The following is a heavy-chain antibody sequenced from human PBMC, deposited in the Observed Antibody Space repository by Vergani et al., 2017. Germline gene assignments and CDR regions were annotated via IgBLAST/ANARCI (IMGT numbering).Heavy chain of an antibody. J-gene: IGHJ6*02. CDR2: INPNSGGT. Sequence: QVQLVQSGAEVKKPGASVKVSCKASGYTFTGYYMHWVRQAPGQGLEWMGWINPNSGGTNYAQKFQGRVTMTRDTSISTAYMELSRLRSDDTAVYYCARDLAVAGTSTYYYYGMDVGGQGTTVTVSS. D-gene: IGHD6-19*01. CDR1: GYTFTGYY. V-gene: IGHV1-2*02. CDR3: ARDLAVAGTSTYYYYGMDV.